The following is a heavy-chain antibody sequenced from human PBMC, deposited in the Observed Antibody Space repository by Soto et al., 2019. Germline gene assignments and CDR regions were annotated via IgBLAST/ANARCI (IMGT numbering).Heavy chain of an antibody. D-gene: IGHD2-15*01. V-gene: IGHV3-30*18. Sequence: GGSLRLSCAASGFTFSTYGMHWVRQAPGKGLEWVAVISYDGSNPTYADSVKGRFTISRDNFKNTLYLQMNSLRAEDTAVYYCAKDRYCSGGTCYFDAFDIWGQGTMVTVSS. CDR2: ISYDGSNP. CDR3: AKDRYCSGGTCYFDAFDI. CDR1: GFTFSTYG. J-gene: IGHJ3*02.